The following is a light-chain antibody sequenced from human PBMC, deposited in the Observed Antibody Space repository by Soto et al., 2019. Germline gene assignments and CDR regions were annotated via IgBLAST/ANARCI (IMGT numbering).Light chain of an antibody. J-gene: IGKJ4*01. V-gene: IGKV1-8*01. CDR2: AAS. CDR1: QGISSY. Sequence: AIRMTQSPSSLSASTGDRFTITCRSSQGISSYLAWYQQKPGKAPKLLIYAASTLQSGVPSRFSGSGSGTDFTLTISCLQSEDFATYYCQQYYSYPLLTFGGGTKVDI. CDR3: QQYYSYPLLT.